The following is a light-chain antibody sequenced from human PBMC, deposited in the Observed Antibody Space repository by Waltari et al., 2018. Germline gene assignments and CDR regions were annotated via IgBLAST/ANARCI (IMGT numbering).Light chain of an antibody. CDR3: QQYGTSPPT. V-gene: IGKV3-20*01. CDR2: GAS. J-gene: IGKJ3*01. Sequence: ELVLTQSPCTLSFSPGERATLSCRAIQSVRSSYLAWYQQKPGQAPRLLIYGASSRVTGIQDRFSGSGSGTDFTLTISRLEPEDFAVYYCQQYGTSPPTFGPGTKVDIK. CDR1: QSVRSSY.